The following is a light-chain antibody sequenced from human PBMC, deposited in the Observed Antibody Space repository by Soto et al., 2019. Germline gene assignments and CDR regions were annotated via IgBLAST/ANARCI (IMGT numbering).Light chain of an antibody. Sequence: EVVLTHSPATLTLSPWERATHSXRARQSVSSYLAWYQQKRGQAPRFLIYDASNRATGIPARFSGSGSGTDFTLTISSLEPEDFAVYYCQQHNNWITFGQGTRLEIK. CDR3: QQHNNWIT. J-gene: IGKJ5*01. CDR1: QSVSSY. CDR2: DAS. V-gene: IGKV3-11*01.